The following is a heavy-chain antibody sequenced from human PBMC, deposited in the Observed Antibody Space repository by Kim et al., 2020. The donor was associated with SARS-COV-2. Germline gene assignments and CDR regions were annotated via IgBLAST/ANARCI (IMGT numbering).Heavy chain of an antibody. V-gene: IGHV4-4*07. Sequence: SETLSLTCTVSGGSVSNYDWSWIRQRAGQGLEWVGRISTCGSTNYNPSLKNRVTMSVDTSKNQISLKLNSLAAADTAVYYCARERGWSVAFVIWGQGTM. CDR3: ARERGWSVAFVI. CDR2: ISTCGST. CDR1: GGSVSNYD. D-gene: IGHD6-19*01. J-gene: IGHJ3*02.